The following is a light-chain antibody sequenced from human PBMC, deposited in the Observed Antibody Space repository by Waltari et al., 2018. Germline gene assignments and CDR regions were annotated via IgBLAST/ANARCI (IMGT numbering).Light chain of an antibody. CDR2: AAS. CDR3: QQYYSTPYT. CDR1: QGLSGS. V-gene: IGKV1-NL1*01. J-gene: IGKJ2*01. Sequence: DIQMNQSPSSLSASVADRVTITCRASQGLSGSLAWYQRKPGRAPKLLIYAASTLESGVPSRFSGSGSGTDYTLTINSMQPEDFATYYCQQYYSTPYTFGQGTKLEI.